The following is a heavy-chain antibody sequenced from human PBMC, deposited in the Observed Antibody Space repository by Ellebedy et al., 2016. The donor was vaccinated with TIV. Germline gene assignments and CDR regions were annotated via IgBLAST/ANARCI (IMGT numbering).Heavy chain of an antibody. CDR3: ARDLRARCSSTSCYGDNWFDP. CDR2: ISAYNGNT. J-gene: IGHJ5*02. Sequence: ASVKVSXXASGYTFTSYGISWVRQAPGQGLEWMGWISAYNGNTNYAQKLQGRVTMTTDTSTSTAYMELRSLRSDDTAVYYCARDLRARCSSTSCYGDNWFDPWGQGTLVTVSS. D-gene: IGHD2-2*01. CDR1: GYTFTSYG. V-gene: IGHV1-18*01.